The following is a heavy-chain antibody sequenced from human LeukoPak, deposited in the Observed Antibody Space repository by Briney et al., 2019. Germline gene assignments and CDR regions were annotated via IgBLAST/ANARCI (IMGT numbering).Heavy chain of an antibody. D-gene: IGHD2-2*01. J-gene: IGHJ4*02. CDR1: GFSLSSYW. CDR3: ARDIVVITAAHLFEY. CDR2: IKQDGSEK. Sequence: GGSLRLSCAVSGFSLSSYWISWLRQAQGKELEWVANIKQDGSEKYYVDPVKGRFTISRDNAKDSLYLQMNSLRAEDTAVYYCARDIVVITAAHLFEYWGQGTLVTVSS. V-gene: IGHV3-7*03.